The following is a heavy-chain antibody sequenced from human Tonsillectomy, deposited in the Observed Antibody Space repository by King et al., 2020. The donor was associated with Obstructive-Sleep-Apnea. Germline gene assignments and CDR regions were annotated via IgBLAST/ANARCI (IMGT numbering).Heavy chain of an antibody. CDR2: IYYSGTT. Sequence: HVQLQESGPGLVKPSQTLSLSCTVSGGSITSGNYYWNWIRQPPGKGLEWIGYIYYSGTTYYNPSLKSRVTISVDTSKNQFSLKMRSVTAADTAVYYCARGLLRCGGVSCYLSRVDNWGQGTLVTVSS. CDR1: GGSITSGNYY. CDR3: ARGLLRCGGVSCYLSRVDN. J-gene: IGHJ4*02. D-gene: IGHD2-21*01. V-gene: IGHV4-30-4*01.